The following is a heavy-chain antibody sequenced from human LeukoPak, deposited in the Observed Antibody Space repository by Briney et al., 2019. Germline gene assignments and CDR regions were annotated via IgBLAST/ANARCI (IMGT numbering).Heavy chain of an antibody. J-gene: IGHJ4*02. D-gene: IGHD3-10*01. CDR3: ARAVRTVYYFDY. CDR1: GYTFTGYY. Sequence: ASVKVSCKASGYTFTGYYMHWVRQAPGQGLEWMGWINPNSGGTNYAQKFQGRVTMTRDTSITTAYMELSRLRSDDTAVCYCARAVRTVYYFDYWGQGTLVTVSS. CDR2: INPNSGGT. V-gene: IGHV1-2*02.